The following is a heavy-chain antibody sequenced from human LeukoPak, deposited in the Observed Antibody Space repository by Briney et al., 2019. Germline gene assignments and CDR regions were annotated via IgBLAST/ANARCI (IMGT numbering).Heavy chain of an antibody. J-gene: IGHJ4*02. Sequence: GSSVKVSCKASGGTFSSYTIGWVRQAPGQGLEWMGRIIPILGIANYAQKFQGRVTITADKSTSTAYMELSSLRSEDTAVYYCARDSVLVPAATFDYWGQGTLVTVSS. V-gene: IGHV1-69*04. CDR2: IIPILGIA. CDR1: GGTFSSYT. CDR3: ARDSVLVPAATFDY. D-gene: IGHD2-2*01.